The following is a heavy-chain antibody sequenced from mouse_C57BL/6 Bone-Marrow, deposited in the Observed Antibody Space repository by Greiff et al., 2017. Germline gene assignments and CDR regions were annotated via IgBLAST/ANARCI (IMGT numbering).Heavy chain of an antibody. Sequence: EVMLVESGGGLVKPGGSLKLSCAASGFTFSSYAMSWVRQTPEKRLEWVATISDGGSYTYYPDNVKGRFTISRDNAKNNLYLQMSHLKSEDTAMYYCARLLCFYAMDYWGQGTSGTVSS. CDR2: ISDGGSYT. V-gene: IGHV5-4*03. CDR1: GFTFSSYA. CDR3: ARLLCFYAMDY. J-gene: IGHJ4*01. D-gene: IGHD1-1*02.